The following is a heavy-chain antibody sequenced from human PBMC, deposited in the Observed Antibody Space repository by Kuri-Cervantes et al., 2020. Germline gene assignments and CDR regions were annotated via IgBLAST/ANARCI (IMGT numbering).Heavy chain of an antibody. Sequence: GESLKISCAASGFTFSSYAMSWVRQAPGKELEWVSAISGSGGSTYYADSVKGRFTISRDNSRNTLYLQMNSLRAEDTAVYYCVVIAVADKTDYWGQGTLVTVSS. CDR2: ISGSGGST. J-gene: IGHJ4*02. CDR1: GFTFSSYA. CDR3: VVIAVADKTDY. V-gene: IGHV3-23*01. D-gene: IGHD6-19*01.